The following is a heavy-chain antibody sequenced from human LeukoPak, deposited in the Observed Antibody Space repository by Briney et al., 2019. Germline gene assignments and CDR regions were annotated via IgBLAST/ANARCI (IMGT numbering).Heavy chain of an antibody. D-gene: IGHD4-23*01. CDR1: GFTVSSNY. Sequence: QTGGSLRLSCAASGFTVSSNYMSWVRQAPGKGLEWVSVIYSGGSTYYADSVKGRFTISRDNSKNTLYLQMNSLRAEDTAVYYCARDYNDYGGNTRDYWGQGTLVTVSS. CDR3: ARDYNDYGGNTRDY. J-gene: IGHJ4*02. V-gene: IGHV3-53*01. CDR2: IYSGGST.